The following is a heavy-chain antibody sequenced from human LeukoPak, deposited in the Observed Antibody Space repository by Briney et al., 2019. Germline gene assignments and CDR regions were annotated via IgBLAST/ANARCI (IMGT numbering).Heavy chain of an antibody. D-gene: IGHD6-13*01. V-gene: IGHV4-4*02. CDR3: ARGPTLYSSSWYFQH. CDR2: IYHSGSI. CDR1: GGSISSSNW. Sequence: MPSGTLSLTCAVSGGSISSSNWWSGVRQPPGEGLEWIGEIYHSGSINYNPSLKSRVTISVDKSKNQFSLKLSSVTAADTAVYYCARGPTLYSSSWYFQHWGQGTLVTVSS. J-gene: IGHJ1*01.